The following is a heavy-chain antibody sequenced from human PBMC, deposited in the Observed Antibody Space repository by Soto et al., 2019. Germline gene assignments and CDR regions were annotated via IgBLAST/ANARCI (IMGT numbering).Heavy chain of an antibody. D-gene: IGHD3-3*01. CDR2: IDTSGTKI. CDR1: GYPFSDYY. Sequence: PGGSLRFSCAASGYPFSDYYMSWIRQAPGKGLEWISYIDTSGTKIYYADSVKGRFTITRDNAKNSLYLEMNSLRDEDTAVYYCASHYDMWSGYLSPVDYWGQGTLVTVSS. V-gene: IGHV3-11*01. CDR3: ASHYDMWSGYLSPVDY. J-gene: IGHJ4*02.